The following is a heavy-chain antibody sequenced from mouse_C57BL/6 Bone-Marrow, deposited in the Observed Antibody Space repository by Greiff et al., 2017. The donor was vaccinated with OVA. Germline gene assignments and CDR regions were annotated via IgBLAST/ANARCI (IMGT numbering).Heavy chain of an antibody. CDR2: ISNGGGST. V-gene: IGHV5-12*01. J-gene: IGHJ4*01. CDR3: ARLYDYDEGYAMDY. Sequence: EVMLVESGGGLVQPGGSLKLSCAASGFTFSDYYMYWVRQTPEKRLEWVAYISNGGGSTYYPDTVKGRFTISRDNAKNTLYLQMSRLKSEDTAMYYCARLYDYDEGYAMDYWGQGTSVTVSS. CDR1: GFTFSDYY. D-gene: IGHD2-4*01.